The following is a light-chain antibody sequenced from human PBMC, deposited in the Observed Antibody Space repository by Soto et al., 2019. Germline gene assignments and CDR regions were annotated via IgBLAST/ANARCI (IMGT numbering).Light chain of an antibody. J-gene: IGKJ1*01. CDR2: AAS. CDR1: QSISTY. V-gene: IGKV1-39*01. CDR3: QQSYSTSWT. Sequence: DIQMTQSPSSLSASVGDRVTITCRASQSISTYLSWYQQNPGKAPQLLIYAASTLQRGVPSRFSGSGSGTDFTLTISSLQPEDFATYYCQQSYSTSWTFGQGTKVDIK.